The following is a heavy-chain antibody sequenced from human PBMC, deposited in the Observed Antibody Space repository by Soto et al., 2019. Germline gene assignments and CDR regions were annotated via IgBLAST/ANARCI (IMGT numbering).Heavy chain of an antibody. D-gene: IGHD3-22*01. J-gene: IGHJ4*02. CDR3: ARDLTMIVVVPRGVFDY. CDR1: GYTFTSYG. CDR2: INGYNGHT. Sequence: QVQLVQSGAEVKKPGASVKVSCKASGYTFTSYGISWVRQAPGQGLEWMGWINGYNGHTNYAQRFQGRVTMTTDTSTSTAFLEMRGLRFDDTAVYYCARDLTMIVVVPRGVFDYWGQGTPVTVSS. V-gene: IGHV1-18*01.